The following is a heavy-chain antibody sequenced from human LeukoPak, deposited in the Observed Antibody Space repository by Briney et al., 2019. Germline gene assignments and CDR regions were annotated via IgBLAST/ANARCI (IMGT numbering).Heavy chain of an antibody. J-gene: IGHJ3*02. Sequence: GASVKVSCKASGGTFSSYAISWVRQAPGQGLEWMGGIIPIFGTANYAQKFQGRVTITADESTSTAYMELSSLRSEDTAVYYCARLPGDYYDSSGYLDAFDIWGQGTMVTVSS. CDR1: GGTFSSYA. CDR2: IIPIFGTA. CDR3: ARLPGDYYDSSGYLDAFDI. V-gene: IGHV1-69*13. D-gene: IGHD3-22*01.